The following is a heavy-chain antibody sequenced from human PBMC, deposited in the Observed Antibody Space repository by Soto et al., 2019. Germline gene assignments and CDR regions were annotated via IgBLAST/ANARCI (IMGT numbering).Heavy chain of an antibody. D-gene: IGHD6-19*01. V-gene: IGHV1-69*01. CDR3: ARESGSGWYV. CDR2: IIPIFGTA. J-gene: IGHJ1*01. Sequence: EASVKASCKACGGSYGSYAMRWVRQAPGQGLEWMGGIIPIFGTADYAQKFQGRVTITADESTSTAYMELSSLRSEDTAVYYCARESGSGWYVWGQRTPVTVSS. CDR1: GGSYGSYA.